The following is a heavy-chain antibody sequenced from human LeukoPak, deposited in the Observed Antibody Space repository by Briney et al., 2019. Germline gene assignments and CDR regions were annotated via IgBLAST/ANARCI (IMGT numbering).Heavy chain of an antibody. D-gene: IGHD2-2*01. CDR3: ARDGTSTDDY. Sequence: ASVKVSCKTSGYTFRNFGINWVRQAPGQGLEWMGRISGNNDNPNYGQKFQGRFTVTTDSSTSTAYMELRNLRFDDTAVYYCARDGTSTDDYWGQGTLVTVSS. V-gene: IGHV1-18*01. CDR1: GYTFRNFG. CDR2: ISGNNDNP. J-gene: IGHJ4*02.